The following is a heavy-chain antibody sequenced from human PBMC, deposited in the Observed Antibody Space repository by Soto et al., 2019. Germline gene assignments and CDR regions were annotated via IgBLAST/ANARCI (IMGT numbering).Heavy chain of an antibody. Sequence: GGSLRLSCAASGFTFSSYGMHWVRQAPGKGLEWVAVIWYDGSNKYYADSVKGRFTISRDNSKNTLYLQMNGLRAEDTAVYYCARDPLGDYDSSGSPRSDGFGIWGQGTMVTVSS. CDR2: IWYDGSNK. J-gene: IGHJ3*02. CDR1: GFTFSSYG. CDR3: ARDPLGDYDSSGSPRSDGFGI. D-gene: IGHD3-22*01. V-gene: IGHV3-33*01.